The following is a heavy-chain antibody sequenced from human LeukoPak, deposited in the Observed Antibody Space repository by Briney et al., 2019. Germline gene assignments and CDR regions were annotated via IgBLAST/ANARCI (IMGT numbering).Heavy chain of an antibody. CDR2: ISYDGSNK. V-gene: IGHV3-30-3*01. CDR1: GFTFSSYA. CDR3: ARERWELLDYYYGIDV. D-gene: IGHD1-26*01. Sequence: PGGSLRLSCAASGFTFSSYAMHWVRQAPGKGLEWVAVISYDGSNKYYADSVKGRFTISRDNSKNTLYLQMNSLRAEDTAVYYCARERWELLDYYYGIDVWGQGTTVTVSS. J-gene: IGHJ6*02.